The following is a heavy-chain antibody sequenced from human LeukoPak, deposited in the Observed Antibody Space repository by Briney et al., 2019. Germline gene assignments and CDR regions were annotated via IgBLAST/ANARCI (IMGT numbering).Heavy chain of an antibody. CDR2: IYTSGST. CDR1: GGSISSGSYY. D-gene: IGHD2-2*02. V-gene: IGHV4-61*02. Sequence: SETLSLTCTVSGGSISSGSYYWSWIRQPAGKGLEWIGRIYTSGSTNYNPSLKSRVTISVDTSKNQFSLKLSSVTAADTAVYYCARDAAELIVVVPAAITGFDPWGQGTLVSVSS. J-gene: IGHJ5*02. CDR3: ARDAAELIVVVPAAITGFDP.